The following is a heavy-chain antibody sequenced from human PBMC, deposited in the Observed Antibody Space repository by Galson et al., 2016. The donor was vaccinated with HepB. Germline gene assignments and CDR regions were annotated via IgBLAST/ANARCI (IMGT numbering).Heavy chain of an antibody. V-gene: IGHV3-23*01. CDR3: AKDRSGRFYFPSGDFDY. CDR2: ISGSGGGP. J-gene: IGHJ4*02. CDR1: PINLNTYA. D-gene: IGHD2/OR15-2a*01. Sequence: SLRLSCAASPINLNTYAMSWVRQAPGKGLEWVSGISGSGGGPFYEDSVKGRFTISRDNSKNTVFLQMNSLRAEDTAVYYCAKDRSGRFYFPSGDFDYWGQGALVTASS.